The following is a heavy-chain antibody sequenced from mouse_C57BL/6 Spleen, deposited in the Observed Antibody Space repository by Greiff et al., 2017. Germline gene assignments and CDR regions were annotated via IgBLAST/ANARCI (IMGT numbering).Heavy chain of an antibody. CDR3: TRGGYYSNSAWFAY. CDR2: IYPGNSDT. J-gene: IGHJ3*01. Sequence: VQLQQSGTVLARPGASVKMSCKTSGYTFTSYWMHWVKQRPGQGLEWIGAIYPGNSDTSYNQKFKGKAKLTAVTSASTAYMELSSLTNEDSAVYYCTRGGYYSNSAWFAYWGQGTLVTVSA. D-gene: IGHD2-5*01. V-gene: IGHV1-5*01. CDR1: GYTFTSYW.